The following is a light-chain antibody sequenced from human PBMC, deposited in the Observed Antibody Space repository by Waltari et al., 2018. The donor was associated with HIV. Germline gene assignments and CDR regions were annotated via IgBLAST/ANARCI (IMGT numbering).Light chain of an antibody. J-gene: IGLJ3*02. CDR3: ATWDDSSSGSWV. CDR2: SNN. CDR1: SSNIGSHF. Sequence: QSVLTQPPSASGTPGQRVTISCSGASSNIGSHFVYWYQQVAGTTPKLLIFSNNKRPSGVPDRFSGSKSGTSASLSISGLRPEDEADYYCATWDDSSSGSWVFGGGTKVTVL. V-gene: IGLV1-47*02.